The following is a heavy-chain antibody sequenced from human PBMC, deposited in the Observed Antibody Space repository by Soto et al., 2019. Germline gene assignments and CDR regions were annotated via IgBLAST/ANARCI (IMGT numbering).Heavy chain of an antibody. CDR3: ARGRIVATTRFDY. CDR2: INHSGST. CDR1: GGSFSGYF. V-gene: IGHV4-34*01. D-gene: IGHD5-12*01. J-gene: IGHJ4*02. Sequence: SGTLSLTCAVYGGSFSGYFWSWICQPPGKGLEWIGEINHSGSTNYNPSLKSRVTISVDTSKNQFSLKLSSVTAVDTAVYYCARGRIVATTRFDYWGQGTLVTVSS.